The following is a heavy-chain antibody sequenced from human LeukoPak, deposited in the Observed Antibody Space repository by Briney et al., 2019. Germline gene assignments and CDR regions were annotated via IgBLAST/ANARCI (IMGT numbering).Heavy chain of an antibody. CDR2: IYYSGST. J-gene: IGHJ4*02. V-gene: IGHV4-59*01. CDR3: ARGQAWSSDY. Sequence: ETLSLTCTVSGGSISSYYWSWIRQPPGKGLEWIGYIYYSGSTNYNPSLKSRVTISVDTSKNQFSLKLSSVTAADTAVYYCARGQAWSSDYWGQGTLVTVSS. D-gene: IGHD1-1*01. CDR1: GGSISSYY.